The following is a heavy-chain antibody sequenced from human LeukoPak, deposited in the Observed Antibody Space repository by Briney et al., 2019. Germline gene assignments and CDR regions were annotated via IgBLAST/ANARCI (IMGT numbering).Heavy chain of an antibody. J-gene: IGHJ4*02. CDR2: MSGSGGST. Sequence: GGSLRLSCAASGFTFSNYAMSWVRQAPGKGLEWVSSMSGSGGSTYYADSVKGRFTISRDNSKNTLYLQMNNLRAEDTALYYCAKNQGQWLVPVDYWGQGTPVTVSS. V-gene: IGHV3-23*01. CDR3: AKNQGQWLVPVDY. D-gene: IGHD6-19*01. CDR1: GFTFSNYA.